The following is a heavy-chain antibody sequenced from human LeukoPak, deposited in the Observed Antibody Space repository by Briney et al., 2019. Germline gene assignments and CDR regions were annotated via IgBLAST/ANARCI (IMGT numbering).Heavy chain of an antibody. CDR2: IKQDGSEK. Sequence: PGGSLRLSCAASRFTFSSYWMSWVRQAPGKGLQWVANIKQDGSEKYYVDSLTGRFTISRDNSRNTLYLQMNSLRAEDTAVYYCAKDRDTYYDILTGQSLLSWGQGTLVTVSS. J-gene: IGHJ5*02. CDR3: AKDRDTYYDILTGQSLLS. V-gene: IGHV3-7*03. D-gene: IGHD3-9*01. CDR1: RFTFSSYW.